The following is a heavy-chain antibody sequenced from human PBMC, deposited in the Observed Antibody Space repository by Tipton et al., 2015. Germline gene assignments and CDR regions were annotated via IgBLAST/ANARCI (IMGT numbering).Heavy chain of an antibody. D-gene: IGHD3-22*01. Sequence: SLRLSCAASGFTFSSYGMHWVRQAPGKGLEWVAVIWYDGSNKYYADSVKGRFTISRDNSKNTLYLQMNSLRAEDTAVYYCARAGFYYDSSGLRAFDIWGQGTMVTVS. J-gene: IGHJ3*02. CDR2: IWYDGSNK. CDR3: ARAGFYYDSSGLRAFDI. CDR1: GFTFSSYG. V-gene: IGHV3-33*01.